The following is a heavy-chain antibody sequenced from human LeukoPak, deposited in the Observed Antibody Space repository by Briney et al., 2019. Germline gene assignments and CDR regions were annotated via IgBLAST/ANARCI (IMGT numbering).Heavy chain of an antibody. CDR3: AKSRLSGINDAFDI. CDR1: GFTFSSYG. CDR2: ISSSSSST. D-gene: IGHD3-3*01. V-gene: IGHV3-23*01. Sequence: PGGSLRLSCAASGFTFSSYGMSWVRQAPGKGLEWVSSISSSSSSTYYADSVKGRFTISRDNSKNTLYLQMNSLRAEDTALYYCAKSRLSGINDAFDIWGQGTMVTVSS. J-gene: IGHJ3*02.